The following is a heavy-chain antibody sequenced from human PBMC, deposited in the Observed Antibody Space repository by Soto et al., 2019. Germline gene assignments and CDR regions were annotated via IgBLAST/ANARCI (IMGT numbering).Heavy chain of an antibody. J-gene: IGHJ4*02. CDR3: ARGYCSGGSCLRVLDY. CDR1: GGSFSGYY. D-gene: IGHD2-15*01. Sequence: SETLSVTCAGYGGSFSGYYWSWIRQPPGKGLEWIGEINHSGSTNYNPSLKSRVTISVGTSKNQFSLKLSSVTAADTAVYYCARGYCSGGSCLRVLDYWGQGTLVTVSS. CDR2: INHSGST. V-gene: IGHV4-34*01.